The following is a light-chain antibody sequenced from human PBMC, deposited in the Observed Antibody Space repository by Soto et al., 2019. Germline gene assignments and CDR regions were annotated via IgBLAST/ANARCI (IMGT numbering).Light chain of an antibody. CDR1: QTINTR. CDR2: DAS. J-gene: IGKJ1*01. V-gene: IGKV1-5*01. Sequence: DIQMTQYHSTLSSSVGDRLTITCRATQTINTRLASYQQKPGRAPKLLIYDASTFESGVPSMFSGSGSQTEFTLTISRRPPDDVATYFCHSRAFGQGTKV. CDR3: HSRA.